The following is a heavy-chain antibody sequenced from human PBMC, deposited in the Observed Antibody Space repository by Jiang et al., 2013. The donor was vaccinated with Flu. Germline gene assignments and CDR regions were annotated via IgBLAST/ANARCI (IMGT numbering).Heavy chain of an antibody. J-gene: IGHJ6*02. CDR1: GYSFTSYW. D-gene: IGHD3-16*02. CDR3: ARPGYAFGGVIDDYGMDV. V-gene: IGHV5-51*01. CDR2: IYPGDSDT. Sequence: LKISCKGSGYSFTSYWIGWVRQMPGKGLEWMGIIYPGDSDTRYSPSFQGQVTISADKSISTAYLQWSSLKASDTAMYYCARPGYAFGGVIDDYGMDVWGQGTTVTVSS.